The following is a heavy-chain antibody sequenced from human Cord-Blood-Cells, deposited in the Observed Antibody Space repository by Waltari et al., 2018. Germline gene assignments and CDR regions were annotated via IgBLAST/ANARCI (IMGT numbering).Heavy chain of an antibody. Sequence: EYMGIIYPGDSDTRYSPSFQGQVTISADKSISTAYLQWSSLKASDTAMYYCARMGYYYYYIDVWGKGTTVTVSS. CDR2: IYPGDSDT. CDR3: ARMGYYYYYIDV. V-gene: IGHV5-51*01. J-gene: IGHJ6*03.